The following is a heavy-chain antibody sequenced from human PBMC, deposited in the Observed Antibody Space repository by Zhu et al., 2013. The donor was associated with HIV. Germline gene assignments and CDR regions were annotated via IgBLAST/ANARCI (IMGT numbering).Heavy chain of an antibody. CDR1: GGTFSSYA. CDR3: AIPRGYCSSTSCYVSYYYGMDV. D-gene: IGHD2-2*01. V-gene: IGHV1-69*06. CDR2: IIPIFGTA. Sequence: QVQLVQSGAEVKKPGSSVKVSCKASGGTFSSYAISWVRQAPGQGLEWMGGIIPIFGTANYAQKFQGRVTITADKSTSTAYMELSSLRSEDTAVYYCAIPRGYCSSTSCYVSYYYGMDVWGQGTTVTVSS. J-gene: IGHJ6*02.